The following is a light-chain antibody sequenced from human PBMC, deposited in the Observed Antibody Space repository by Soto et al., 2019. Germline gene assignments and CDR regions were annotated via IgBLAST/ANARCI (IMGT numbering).Light chain of an antibody. J-gene: IGLJ2*01. CDR3: AAWDDSLSDVI. CDR1: SSNIGSNY. CDR2: RNN. V-gene: IGLV1-47*01. Sequence: QSVLTQPPSASETPGQRVTISCSGSSSNIGSNYVYWYQQLPGAAPKLLISRNNQRPSGVPDRFSGSKSGTSASLAISGLRSEDEAEYYCAAWDDSLSDVIFGGGTKLTVL.